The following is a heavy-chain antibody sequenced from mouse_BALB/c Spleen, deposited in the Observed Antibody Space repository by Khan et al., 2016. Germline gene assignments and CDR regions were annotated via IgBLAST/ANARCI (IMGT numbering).Heavy chain of an antibody. V-gene: IGHV5-9-4*01. Sequence: EVELVESGGGLVKPGGSLKLSCAASGFTFSSYAMSWVRQSPEKRLEWVAEISSGGSYTYYPDTVTVRLTISRDNAKNTLYLEMSRLRSKDTAMYYCARTYSPYWGQGTLVTVSA. CDR3: ARTYSPY. D-gene: IGHD2-12*01. CDR2: ISSGGSYT. CDR1: GFTFSSYA. J-gene: IGHJ3*01.